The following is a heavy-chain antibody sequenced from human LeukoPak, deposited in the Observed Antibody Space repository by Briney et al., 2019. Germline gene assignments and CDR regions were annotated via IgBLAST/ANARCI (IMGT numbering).Heavy chain of an antibody. Sequence: GGSLRLSCAASGFTFSSYAMSWGRQAPGKGLEWVSAISGSGGSTYYADSVKGRFTISRDNSKNTLYLQMNSLRAEDTAVYYCAKDSAAAAGRPYPFDYWGQGTLVTVSS. D-gene: IGHD6-13*01. CDR1: GFTFSSYA. V-gene: IGHV3-23*01. CDR2: ISGSGGST. J-gene: IGHJ4*02. CDR3: AKDSAAAAGRPYPFDY.